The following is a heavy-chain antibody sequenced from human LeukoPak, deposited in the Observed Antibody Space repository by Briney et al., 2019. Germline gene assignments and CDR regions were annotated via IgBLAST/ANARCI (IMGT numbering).Heavy chain of an antibody. Sequence: SVRVSCKASGGTFSSYAISWVRQAPGQGLEWMGGIIPIFGTANYAQKFQGRVTITADESTSTAYMELSSLRSEDTAVYYCARAFGCGYSYSYGVYWGKGSLVTVSS. V-gene: IGHV1-69*01. CDR1: GGTFSSYA. J-gene: IGHJ4*02. CDR2: IIPIFGTA. CDR3: ARAFGCGYSYSYGVY. D-gene: IGHD5-18*01.